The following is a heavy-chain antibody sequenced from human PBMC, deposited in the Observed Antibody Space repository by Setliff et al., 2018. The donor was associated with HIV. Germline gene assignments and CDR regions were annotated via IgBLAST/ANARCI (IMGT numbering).Heavy chain of an antibody. CDR1: GYTFSTNA. V-gene: IGHV1-3*01. Sequence: ASVKVSCKAFGYTFSTNAIHWVRQAPGQRLEWMGYINAGDDNTRYSEKFQGRVTITRDTSANTAYMELSSLRSEDTSVYYCARRWGIRGYSSWGQGTLVTVSS. CDR2: INAGDDNT. CDR3: ARRWGIRGYSS. D-gene: IGHD5-18*01. J-gene: IGHJ5*02.